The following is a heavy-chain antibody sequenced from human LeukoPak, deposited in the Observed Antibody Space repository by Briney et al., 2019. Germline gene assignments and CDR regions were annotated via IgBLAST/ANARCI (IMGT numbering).Heavy chain of an antibody. D-gene: IGHD3-9*01. V-gene: IGHV3-48*03. CDR2: ISSSGSTI. CDR3: AKGPDYDILTPIDY. CDR1: GFTFSSYE. J-gene: IGHJ4*02. Sequence: PGGSLRLSCAASGFTFSSYEMNWVRQAPGKGLEWVSYISSSGSTIYYADSVKGRFTISRDNAKNSLYLQMNSLRAEDTALYYCAKGPDYDILTPIDYWGQGTLVTVSS.